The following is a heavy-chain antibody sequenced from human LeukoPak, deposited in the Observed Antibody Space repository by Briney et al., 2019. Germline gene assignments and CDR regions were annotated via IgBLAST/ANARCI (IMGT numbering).Heavy chain of an antibody. Sequence: GGSLRLSCAASGFTFSSYEMHWVREASGKGLEWMSYISSSGSTIYYADSVKGRFTISRDNGKNSLYLQMNSLRAEDTAVYYCARVHYNTAMVDIDYWGQGTLVTVSS. CDR2: ISSSGSTI. V-gene: IGHV3-48*03. CDR3: ARVHYNTAMVDIDY. CDR1: GFTFSSYE. J-gene: IGHJ4*02. D-gene: IGHD5-18*01.